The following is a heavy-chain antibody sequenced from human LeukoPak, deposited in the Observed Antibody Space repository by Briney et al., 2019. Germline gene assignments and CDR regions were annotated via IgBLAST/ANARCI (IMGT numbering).Heavy chain of an antibody. Sequence: SQTLSLTCTVSGGSISSGDYYWSWIRQPPGKGLEWIGYIYHNGRTYHNPSLKSRVTISVDRSKNQFSLKLSSVTAADTAVYCCASAPNYSYFDYWGQGTLVTVSS. CDR1: GGSISSGDYY. V-gene: IGHV4-30-2*01. J-gene: IGHJ4*02. D-gene: IGHD4/OR15-4a*01. CDR3: ASAPNYSYFDY. CDR2: IYHNGRT.